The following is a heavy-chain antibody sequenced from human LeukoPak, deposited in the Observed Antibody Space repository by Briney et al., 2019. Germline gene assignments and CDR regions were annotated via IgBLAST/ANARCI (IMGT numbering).Heavy chain of an antibody. V-gene: IGHV3-21*01. CDR1: GFTFSSYS. J-gene: IGHJ6*03. CDR2: ISSSSSYI. D-gene: IGHD5-18*01. CDR3: AREEGYSYGSRYYYYYYMDV. Sequence: PGGSLRLSCAASGFTFSSYSMNWVRQAPGKGLEWVSSISSSSSYICYADSVKGRFTISRDNAKNSLYLQMNSLRAEDTAVYYCAREEGYSYGSRYYYYYYMDVWGKGTTVTVSS.